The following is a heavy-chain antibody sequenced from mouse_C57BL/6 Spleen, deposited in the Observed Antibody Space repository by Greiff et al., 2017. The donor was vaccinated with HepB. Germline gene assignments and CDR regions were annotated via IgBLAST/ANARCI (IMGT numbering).Heavy chain of an antibody. CDR3: AIGVDGYSWYLDV. D-gene: IGHD2-3*01. CDR2: INPNNGGT. J-gene: IGHJ1*03. V-gene: IGHV1-26*01. Sequence: EVQLQQSGPELVKPGASVKISCKASGYTFTDYYMNWVKQSHGKSLEWIGDINPNNGGTRYNQKFQGKATLPVDKSSSTAYMELSSLTSEDSAVYYWAIGVDGYSWYLDVWGTGTTVTVSS. CDR1: GYTFTDYY.